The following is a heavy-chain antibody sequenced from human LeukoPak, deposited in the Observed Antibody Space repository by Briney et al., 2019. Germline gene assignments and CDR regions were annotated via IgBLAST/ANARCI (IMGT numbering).Heavy chain of an antibody. CDR2: ISGGGGST. V-gene: IGHV3-23*01. CDR3: AKENWGYNWKYDSSGSGINY. CDR1: GFTLSNYA. J-gene: IGHJ4*02. D-gene: IGHD3-22*01. Sequence: PGGSLRLSCTASGFTLSNYAMSWVRQAPGKGLHWVSAISGGGGSTYYTDSVKGRFTISRDNSKNTMYLQMNSLRAEDTAIYYCAKENWGYNWKYDSSGSGINYWGQGTLVTVSS.